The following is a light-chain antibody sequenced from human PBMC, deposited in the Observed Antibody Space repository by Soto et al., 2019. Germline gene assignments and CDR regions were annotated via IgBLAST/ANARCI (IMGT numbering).Light chain of an antibody. CDR3: QQSYSTLIFT. Sequence: DIQMTQSPSSLSASVGDRVTITCRASQSISSYLNWYQQKPGKAPKLLIYAASSLQSGVPSRFSGSGSGTDLTLTISSLQPEDFATYYCQQSYSTLIFTFDPGTKVDIK. J-gene: IGKJ3*01. CDR1: QSISSY. CDR2: AAS. V-gene: IGKV1-39*01.